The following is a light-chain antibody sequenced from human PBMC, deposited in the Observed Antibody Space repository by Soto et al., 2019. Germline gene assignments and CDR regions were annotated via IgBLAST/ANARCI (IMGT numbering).Light chain of an antibody. CDR2: NTY. J-gene: IGLJ2*01. V-gene: IGLV8-61*01. Sequence: QAVVTQEPSFSVSPGGTVTRTCGLSSGSVSTSYYPSWYQQTPGQAPRTLIYNTYTRSSGVPDRFSASILGDKAALTITGAQAEDESDYYCVLYMGSGISVFGGGTKLTVL. CDR1: SGSVSTSYY. CDR3: VLYMGSGISV.